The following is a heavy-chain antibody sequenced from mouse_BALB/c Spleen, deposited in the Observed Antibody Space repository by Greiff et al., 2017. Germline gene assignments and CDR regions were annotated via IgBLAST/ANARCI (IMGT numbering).Heavy chain of an antibody. CDR3: AKHGAYYDYEGAWFAY. J-gene: IGHJ3*01. V-gene: IGHV2-3*01. CDR2: IWGDGST. CDR1: GFSLTSYG. Sequence: VKLVESGPGLVAPSQSLSLTCTVSGFSLTSYGVSWVRQPPGKGLEWLGVIWGDGSTNYHSALISRLSISKDNSKSQVFLKLNSLQTDDTATYYCAKHGAYYDYEGAWFAYWGQGTLVTVSA. D-gene: IGHD2-4*01.